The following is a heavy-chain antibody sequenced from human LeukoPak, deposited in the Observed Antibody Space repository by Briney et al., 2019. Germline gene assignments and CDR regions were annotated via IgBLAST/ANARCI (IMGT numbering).Heavy chain of an antibody. J-gene: IGHJ5*02. CDR3: ARGGTYYYDSSGSLNWFDP. Sequence: PSETLSLTCVVYGGSFSGYYWNWIRQPPGKGLEWIGEITHTETTNYNPSLKSRVTISVDTSKNQFSLKLSSVTAADTAVYYCARGGTYYYDSSGSLNWFDPWGQGTLVTVSS. CDR1: GGSFSGYY. CDR2: ITHTETT. V-gene: IGHV4-34*01. D-gene: IGHD3-22*01.